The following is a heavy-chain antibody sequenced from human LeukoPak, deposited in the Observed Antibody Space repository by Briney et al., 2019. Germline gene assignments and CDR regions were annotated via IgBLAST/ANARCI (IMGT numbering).Heavy chain of an antibody. D-gene: IGHD6-19*01. CDR2: ISGSGGST. Sequence: PGGSLRLSCAASGFTFSSYAMSWVRQAPGKGLEWVSAISGSGGSTYYADSVKGRFTISRDNSKNTLYLQMNSLRAEDTAVYYCAKDGGQQWLAEYYFDYWGQGTLVTVSS. J-gene: IGHJ4*02. CDR3: AKDGGQQWLAEYYFDY. V-gene: IGHV3-23*01. CDR1: GFTFSSYA.